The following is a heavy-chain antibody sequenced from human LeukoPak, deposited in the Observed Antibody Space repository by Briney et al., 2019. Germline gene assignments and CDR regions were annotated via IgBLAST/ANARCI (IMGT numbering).Heavy chain of an antibody. CDR3: ARKVRIVVVPAATKYYFDY. CDR2: INHSGST. V-gene: IGHV4-34*01. J-gene: IGHJ4*02. Sequence: PSETLSLTCAVYGGSFCGYYWSCIRQPPGRGLEWIGEINHSGSTNYNPSLKSQVTISVDTSKNQFSLKLSSVTAADTAVYYCARKVRIVVVPAATKYYFDYWGQGILVTVSS. D-gene: IGHD2-2*01. CDR1: GGSFCGYY.